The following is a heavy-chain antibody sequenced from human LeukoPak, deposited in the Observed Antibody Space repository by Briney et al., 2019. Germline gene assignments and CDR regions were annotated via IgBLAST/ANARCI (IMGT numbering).Heavy chain of an antibody. CDR2: IYSGGTT. CDR3: AREVPATAMFFDY. CDR1: GVTVSSNY. D-gene: IGHD2-2*01. J-gene: IGHJ4*02. V-gene: IGHV3-53*01. Sequence: PGGSLRHSCAASGVTVSSNYMSWVRQAPGKRLEWVSVIYSGGTTYYADSVKGRFTISRDNSKNTLYLQMNSLRAEDTAVYYCAREVPATAMFFDYWGQGTLVTVSS.